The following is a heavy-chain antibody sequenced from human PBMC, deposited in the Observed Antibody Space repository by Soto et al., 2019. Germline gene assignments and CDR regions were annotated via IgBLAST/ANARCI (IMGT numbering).Heavy chain of an antibody. J-gene: IGHJ4*02. V-gene: IGHV3-30-3*01. Sequence: QVQLVESGGGVVQPGRSLRLSCAASGFTFSSYAMHWFRQAPGKGLEWVAVISYDGSNKYYADSVKGRFTISRDNSKNTLYLQMNSLRAEDTAVYYCARELGYPYFDYWGQGTLVTVSS. CDR3: ARELGYPYFDY. CDR1: GFTFSSYA. CDR2: ISYDGSNK. D-gene: IGHD5-12*01.